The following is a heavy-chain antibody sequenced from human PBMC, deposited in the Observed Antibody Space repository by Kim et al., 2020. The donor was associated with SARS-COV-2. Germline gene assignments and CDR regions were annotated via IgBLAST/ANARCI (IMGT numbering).Heavy chain of an antibody. Sequence: GGSLRLSCAASGFTFSTYPMHWVRQAPVKGLEWVAVIGHDGSDKIYVDSVKDRFTISRENSKNTIYLQMNSVRPEDTALYYRAREGDSSGRAGAFDVWGQGTEVTVSS. CDR1: GFTFSTYP. J-gene: IGHJ3*01. V-gene: IGHV3-30*04. D-gene: IGHD6-19*01. CDR3: AREGDSSGRAGAFDV. CDR2: IGHDGSDK.